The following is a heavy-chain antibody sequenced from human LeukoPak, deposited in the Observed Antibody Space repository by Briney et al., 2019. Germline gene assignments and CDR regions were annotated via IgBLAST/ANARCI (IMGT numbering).Heavy chain of an antibody. V-gene: IGHV4-61*02. Sequence: SQTLSLTCTVSGGSISSGSYYWSWIRQPAGKGLEWIGRIYTSGSTNYNPSLKSRVTISVDTSKNQFSLKLSSVTAADTAVYYRARGGCSSTSCPGAYYYYMDVWGKGTTVTVS. CDR3: ARGGCSSTSCPGAYYYYMDV. CDR2: IYTSGST. J-gene: IGHJ6*03. CDR1: GGSISSGSYY. D-gene: IGHD2-2*01.